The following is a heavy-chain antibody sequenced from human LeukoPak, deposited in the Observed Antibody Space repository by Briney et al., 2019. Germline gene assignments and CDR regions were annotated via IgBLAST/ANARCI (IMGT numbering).Heavy chain of an antibody. V-gene: IGHV3-30*03. CDR3: ARGEYCGGDCYSDVDAFDI. CDR2: ISYDGSNK. D-gene: IGHD2-21*02. J-gene: IGHJ3*02. Sequence: PGRSLRLSCAASGFTFSSYGMHWVRQAPGKGLEWVAVISYDGSNKYYADSVKGRFTISRDNSKNTLYLQMNSLRAEDMAVYYCARGEYCGGDCYSDVDAFDIWGQGTMVTVSS. CDR1: GFTFSSYG.